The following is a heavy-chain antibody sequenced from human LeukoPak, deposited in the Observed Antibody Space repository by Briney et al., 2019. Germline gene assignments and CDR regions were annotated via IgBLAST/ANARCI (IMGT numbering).Heavy chain of an antibody. Sequence: GGSLRLSCRASGFTFGDYAMSWVRQAPGKGLEWVGFIRSKPYGGKTEYAASVKGRFTISRDDSKSIAYLQMNSLKTEDTAVYYCTRDWYQVYYDSSGYYYPDYWGQGTLVTVSS. CDR2: IRSKPYGGKT. V-gene: IGHV3-49*04. D-gene: IGHD3-22*01. CDR3: TRDWYQVYYDSSGYYYPDY. CDR1: GFTFGDYA. J-gene: IGHJ4*02.